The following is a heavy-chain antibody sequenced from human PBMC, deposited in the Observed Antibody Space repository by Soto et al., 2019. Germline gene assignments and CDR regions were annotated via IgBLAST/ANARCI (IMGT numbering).Heavy chain of an antibody. V-gene: IGHV3-30*18. CDR3: ANWNYPQSD. Sequence: QVQLVESGGGVGQPGKSLRLSCAASGFTFNTYGMRWVRQAPGKGPEWVAVISNDGSNKYYADSVKGRFTISRDNSKNTLYLQMNSLRAEDTGVYYCANWNYPQSDWGQGTLVTVSS. D-gene: IGHD1-7*01. J-gene: IGHJ4*02. CDR2: ISNDGSNK. CDR1: GFTFNTYG.